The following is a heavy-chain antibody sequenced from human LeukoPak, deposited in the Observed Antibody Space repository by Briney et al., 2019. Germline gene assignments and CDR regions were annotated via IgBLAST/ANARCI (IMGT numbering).Heavy chain of an antibody. V-gene: IGHV1-2*02. CDR2: INPNSGGT. CDR3: ARTSDLWGETDY. J-gene: IGHJ4*02. D-gene: IGHD3-16*01. CDR1: GYTFTGCY. Sequence: GASVKVSCKAPGYTFTGCYMHWVRQAPGQGLEWMGWINPNSGGTNYAQKFQGRVTMTRDTSISTAYMELSRLRSDDTAVYYCARTSDLWGETDYWGQGTLVTVSS.